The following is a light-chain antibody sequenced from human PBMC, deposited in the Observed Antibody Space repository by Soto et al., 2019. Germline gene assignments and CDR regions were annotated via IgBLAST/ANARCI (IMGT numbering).Light chain of an antibody. Sequence: QSALTQPPSVSGSPGQSVSISCTGTSSDVGSYNRVSWYQQPPGTAPKLMIYEVSTRPSGVPDRFSGSKSGNTASLTISGLQAEDEADYYCISYTSNNTHVFGTGTKLTVL. CDR3: ISYTSNNTHV. J-gene: IGLJ1*01. V-gene: IGLV2-18*02. CDR1: SSDVGSYNR. CDR2: EVS.